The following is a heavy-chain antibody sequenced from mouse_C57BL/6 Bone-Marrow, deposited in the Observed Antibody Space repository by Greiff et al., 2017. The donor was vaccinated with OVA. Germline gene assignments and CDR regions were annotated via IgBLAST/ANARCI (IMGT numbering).Heavy chain of an antibody. CDR3: ARRWDYDGTYAMDY. CDR2: ISSGSSTI. Sequence: EVQGVESGGGLVKPGGSLKLSCAASGFTFSDYGMHWVRQAPEKGLEWVAYISSGSSTIYYADTVKGRFTISRDNAKNTLFLQMTSLRSEDTAMYYCARRWDYDGTYAMDYWGQGTSVTVSS. J-gene: IGHJ4*01. CDR1: GFTFSDYG. V-gene: IGHV5-17*01. D-gene: IGHD2-4*01.